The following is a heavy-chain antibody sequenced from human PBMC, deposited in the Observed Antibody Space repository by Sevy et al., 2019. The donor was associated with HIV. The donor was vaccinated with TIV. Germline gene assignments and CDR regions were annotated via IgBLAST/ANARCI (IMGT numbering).Heavy chain of an antibody. CDR2: ILGSGGTT. V-gene: IGHV3-23*01. CDR3: ARAWNFYYDSSGYYLDY. D-gene: IGHD3-22*01. J-gene: IGHJ4*02. CDR1: GITFNNYA. Sequence: GGSLRLSCAASGITFNNYAMNWVRQAPGKGLDWVSTILGSGGTTYYADSVKGRFTISRDNSKNTLYLQMNSLRAEDTAVYYCARAWNFYYDSSGYYLDYWGQGTLVTVSS.